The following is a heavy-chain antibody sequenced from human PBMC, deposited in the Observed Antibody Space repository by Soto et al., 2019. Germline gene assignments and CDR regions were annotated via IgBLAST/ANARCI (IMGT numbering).Heavy chain of an antibody. J-gene: IGHJ4*02. V-gene: IGHV1-2*02. CDR3: ARVYSGYDQPTFDY. CDR1: GYTFTGYY. CDR2: INPNSGGT. D-gene: IGHD5-12*01. Sequence: ASVKVSCKASGYTFTGYYMHWVRQAPGQGLEWMGWINPNSGGTNYAQKFQGRVTMTRDTSISTAYMELSRLRSDDTAVYYCARVYSGYDQPTFDYWGQGTLVTVSS.